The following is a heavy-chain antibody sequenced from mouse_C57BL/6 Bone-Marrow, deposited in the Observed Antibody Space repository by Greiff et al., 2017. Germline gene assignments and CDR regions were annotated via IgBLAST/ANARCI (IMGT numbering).Heavy chain of an antibody. D-gene: IGHD2-5*01. Sequence: QVQLKESGAELAKPGASVKLSCKASGYTFTSYWMHWVKQRPGQGLEWIGYINPSSGYTKYNQKFKDKATLTADKSSSTAYMQLSSLTYEDSAVYYSARNSNYVGWYFDVWGTGTTVTVSS. CDR2: INPSSGYT. V-gene: IGHV1-7*01. J-gene: IGHJ1*03. CDR1: GYTFTSYW. CDR3: ARNSNYVGWYFDV.